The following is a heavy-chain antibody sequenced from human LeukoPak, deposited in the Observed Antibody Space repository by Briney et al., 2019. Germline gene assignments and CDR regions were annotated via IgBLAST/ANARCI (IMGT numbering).Heavy chain of an antibody. J-gene: IGHJ4*02. CDR1: GFTFSRYW. V-gene: IGHV3-23*01. CDR3: AKRLIVVVPADAGGDY. Sequence: GGSLRLSCAASGFTFSRYWMTWVRQAPGKGLEWVSAISGSGGSTYYADSVKGRFTISRDNSKNTLYLQMNSLRAEDTAVYYCAKRLIVVVPADAGGDYWGQGTLVTVSS. D-gene: IGHD2-2*01. CDR2: ISGSGGST.